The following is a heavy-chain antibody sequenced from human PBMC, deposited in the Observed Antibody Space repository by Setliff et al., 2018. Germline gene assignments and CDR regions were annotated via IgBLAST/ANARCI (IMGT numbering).Heavy chain of an antibody. D-gene: IGHD2-2*01. CDR3: AKAFVESSFVSNSNRHYGMDV. CDR2: IYTSGST. Sequence: SETLSLTCTVSGGSISGYYWSWIRQPAGKGLEWIGHIYTSGSTNYNPSLKSRVTISADTSKNLLSLKLTSVTAADTAVYYCAKAFVESSFVSNSNRHYGMDVWGQGTTVTVSS. CDR1: GGSISGYY. J-gene: IGHJ6*02. V-gene: IGHV4-4*07.